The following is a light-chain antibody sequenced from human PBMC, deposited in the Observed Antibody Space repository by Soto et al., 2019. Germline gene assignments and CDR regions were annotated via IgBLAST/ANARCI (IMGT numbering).Light chain of an antibody. CDR2: GAS. CDR1: QSVSSN. Sequence: EIVMTQAPATLSGSPVERATLSCRASQSVSSNLAWYQQKPGQAPRLLIYGASTRATGIPARFSGSGSGTEFTLTISSLQSEDFAVYYCQQYNNWPVTFGQGTKVDIK. CDR3: QQYNNWPVT. J-gene: IGKJ1*01. V-gene: IGKV3D-15*01.